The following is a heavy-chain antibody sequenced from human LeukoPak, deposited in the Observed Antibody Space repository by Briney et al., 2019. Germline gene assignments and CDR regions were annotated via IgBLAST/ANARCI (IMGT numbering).Heavy chain of an antibody. CDR3: SKDKALGYCSTGSCLYLDY. CDR2: ISGDGGNT. D-gene: IGHD2-15*01. CDR1: GLTFADYA. V-gene: IGHV3-43*02. Sequence: GGSLRLSCAAAGLTFADYAIQWVRQAPGKGLEWVSLISGDGGNTYYADSVKGRFTLSRDNSKNSLYLQMNSLRSEDTAFYYCSKDKALGYCSTGSCLYLDYWGQGTLVTVSS. J-gene: IGHJ4*02.